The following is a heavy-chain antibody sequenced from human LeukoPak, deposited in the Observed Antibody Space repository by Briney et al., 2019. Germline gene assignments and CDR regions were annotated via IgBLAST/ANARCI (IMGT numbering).Heavy chain of an antibody. J-gene: IGHJ6*03. CDR3: ARGRQYYYYYYYMDV. CDR1: GFTFSSYW. D-gene: IGHD5-24*01. V-gene: IGHV3-7*01. CDR2: IKQDGSEK. Sequence: GGSLRLSCAASGFTFSSYWMSWVRQAPGKGLEWVANIKQDGSEKYYVDSVKGRFTISRDNAKNSLYLQMNSLRAEDTAVYYCARGRQYYYYYYYMDVWGKGTTVTVSS.